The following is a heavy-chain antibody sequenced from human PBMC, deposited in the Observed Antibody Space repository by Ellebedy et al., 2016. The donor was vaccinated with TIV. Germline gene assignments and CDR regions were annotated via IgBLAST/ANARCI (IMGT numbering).Heavy chain of an antibody. J-gene: IGHJ5*02. V-gene: IGHV1-69*13. CDR2: IIPIFGTA. CDR3: ARVVMITFGGVIANNWFGP. Sequence: AASVKVSCKASGGTFSSYAISWVRQAPGQGLEWMGGIIPIFGTANYAQKFQGRVTITADESTSTAYMELSSLRSEDTAVYYCARVVMITFGGVIANNWFGPWGQGTLVTVSS. CDR1: GGTFSSYA. D-gene: IGHD3-16*02.